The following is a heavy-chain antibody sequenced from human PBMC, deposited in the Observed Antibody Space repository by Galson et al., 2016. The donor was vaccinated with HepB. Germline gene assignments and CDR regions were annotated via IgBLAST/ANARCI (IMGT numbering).Heavy chain of an antibody. D-gene: IGHD1-1*01. CDR2: ISAGNGNT. CDR3: TRGTNTGKTGY. CDR1: GNTFTSDA. J-gene: IGHJ4*02. V-gene: IGHV1-3*01. Sequence: SVKLSCKASGNTFTSDAIHWVRQAPGQGLEWVGWISAGNGNTHYSQKFQDRVSITRDTSASTAFMELRSLRSEDTAKYYCTRGTNTGKTGYWGQGTLVIVSS.